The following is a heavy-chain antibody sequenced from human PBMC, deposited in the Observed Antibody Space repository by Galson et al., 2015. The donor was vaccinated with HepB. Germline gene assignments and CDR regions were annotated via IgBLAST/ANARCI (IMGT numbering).Heavy chain of an antibody. CDR3: ARDRSGSYYFDY. CDR2: IYSGGNT. D-gene: IGHD1-26*01. V-gene: IGHV3-53*01. J-gene: IGHJ4*02. CDR1: GFTASNNY. Sequence: SLRLSCAASGFTASNNYMSWVRQAPGKGLEWVSVIYSGGNTYYADSVKGRFTISRDNSKNTLYLQMNSLRAEDTAVYYCARDRSGSYYFDYWGQGTLVTVSS.